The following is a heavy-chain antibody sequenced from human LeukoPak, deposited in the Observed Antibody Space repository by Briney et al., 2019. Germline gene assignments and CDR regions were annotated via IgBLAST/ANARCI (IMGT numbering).Heavy chain of an antibody. V-gene: IGHV4-39*07. Sequence: SETLSLTCTVSGGSISSSSYYWGWIRQPPGKGLDWIGSIYYSGSTNYNPSLKSRVTISVDTSKNQFSLKLSSVTAADTAVYYCARGKRATVISNRLNYYYYMDVWGKGTTVTVSS. J-gene: IGHJ6*03. CDR2: IYYSGST. D-gene: IGHD4-17*01. CDR1: GGSISSSSYY. CDR3: ARGKRATVISNRLNYYYYMDV.